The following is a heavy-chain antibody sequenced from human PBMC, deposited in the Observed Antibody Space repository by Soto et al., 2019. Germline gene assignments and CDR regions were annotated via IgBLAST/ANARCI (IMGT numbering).Heavy chain of an antibody. Sequence: SETLSLTCTVSGGSISSYYWSWIRQPPGKGLEWIGYIYYSGSTNYNPSLKSRVTISVDTSKNQFSLKLSSVTAADTAVYYCARSCSGRSCYGETLLDYWGQGTLVTVSS. CDR1: GGSISSYY. D-gene: IGHD2-15*01. J-gene: IGHJ4*02. CDR3: ARSCSGRSCYGETLLDY. CDR2: IYYSGST. V-gene: IGHV4-59*01.